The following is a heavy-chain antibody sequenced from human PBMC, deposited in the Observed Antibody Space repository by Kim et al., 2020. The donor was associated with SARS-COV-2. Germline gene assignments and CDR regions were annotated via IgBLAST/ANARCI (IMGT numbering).Heavy chain of an antibody. J-gene: IGHJ6*02. V-gene: IGHV2-70*01. Sequence: SGPTLVNPTQTLTLTCTFSGFSLSTSGMCVSWIRQPPGKALEWLALIDWDDDKYYSTSLKTRLTISKDTSKNQVVLIMTNMDPVDTATYYCARMVVDILTGYYYGMDVWGQGTTVTVSS. CDR1: GFSLSTSGMC. CDR3: ARMVVDILTGYYYGMDV. D-gene: IGHD3-9*01. CDR2: IDWDDDK.